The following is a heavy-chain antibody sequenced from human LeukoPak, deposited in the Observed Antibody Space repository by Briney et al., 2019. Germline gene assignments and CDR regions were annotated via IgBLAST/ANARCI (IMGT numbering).Heavy chain of an antibody. D-gene: IGHD1-26*01. CDR2: ISGSGGNT. V-gene: IGHV3-23*01. CDR3: AXLRXGXXXXVEI. J-gene: IGHJ3*02. CDR1: GFTSSSYA. Sequence: GGSLRLSCAASGFTSSSYAMSWVRQAPGKGLEWVSAISGSGGNTYYADSVKGRFTISRDNSKNTLYLQMNSLRAEDSAAYYCAXLRXGXXXXVEIWGQGTMVTVS.